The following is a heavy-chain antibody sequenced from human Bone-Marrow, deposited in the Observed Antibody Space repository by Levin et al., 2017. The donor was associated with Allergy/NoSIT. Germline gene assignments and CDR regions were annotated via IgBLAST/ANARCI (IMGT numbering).Heavy chain of an antibody. V-gene: IGHV3-48*03. D-gene: IGHD3-3*01. CDR3: ARDGAIFGGDNFFDY. J-gene: IGHJ4*02. CDR1: GFIFSSYE. CDR2: ISTSGSAI. Sequence: GESLKISCAASGFIFSSYEMNWLRQVPGKGLDWVAYISTSGSAIYYADSVKGRFTISRDNAKNSLYLQMNSLTVEDAAIYYCARDGAIFGGDNFFDYWGQGTPVTVSS.